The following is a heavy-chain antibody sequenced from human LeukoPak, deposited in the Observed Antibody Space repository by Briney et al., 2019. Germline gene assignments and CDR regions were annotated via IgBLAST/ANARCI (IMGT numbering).Heavy chain of an antibody. CDR1: GFSFGDYT. CDR2: IRSKNYGGTT. Sequence: GGSLTLSCSASGFSFGDYTMSWVRQAPPKGLEWVGFIRSKNYGGTTEYAASVKDRFTISRDDSKSIAYLQMNSLKIEDTTVYYCTRNSGGGNWPSVYWGQGSLVTVSS. CDR3: TRNSGGGNWPSVY. D-gene: IGHD4-23*01. J-gene: IGHJ4*02. V-gene: IGHV3-49*04.